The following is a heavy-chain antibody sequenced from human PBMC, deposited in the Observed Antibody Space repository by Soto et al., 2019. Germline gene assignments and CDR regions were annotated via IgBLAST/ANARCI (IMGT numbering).Heavy chain of an antibody. Sequence: GESLKISCNGSGYSVTSYWIGWVRQMPGKGLEWMGIIYPGDSDTRYSPSFQGQVTISADKSISTAYLQWSSLKASDTAMYYCARTVYYYDSSGYYTGYYYYGMDVWGQGTTVTVSS. J-gene: IGHJ6*02. V-gene: IGHV5-51*01. CDR1: GYSVTSYW. CDR3: ARTVYYYDSSGYYTGYYYYGMDV. CDR2: IYPGDSDT. D-gene: IGHD3-22*01.